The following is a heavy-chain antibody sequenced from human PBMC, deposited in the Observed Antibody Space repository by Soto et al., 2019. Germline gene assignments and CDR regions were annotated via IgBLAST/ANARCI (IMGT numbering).Heavy chain of an antibody. CDR1: GFTFSSYA. CDR3: AKDTGPLRFSAKVYYGMDV. J-gene: IGHJ6*02. CDR2: ISGSGGST. D-gene: IGHD3-3*01. Sequence: EVQLLESGGGLVQPGGSLRLSCAASGFTFSSYAMRWVRQAAGKGLEWVSAISGSGGSTYYAYSVKGRFTISRDNSKNTLYLQMNSLRAEDTAVYYCAKDTGPLRFSAKVYYGMDVWCQGTTVTVSS. V-gene: IGHV3-23*01.